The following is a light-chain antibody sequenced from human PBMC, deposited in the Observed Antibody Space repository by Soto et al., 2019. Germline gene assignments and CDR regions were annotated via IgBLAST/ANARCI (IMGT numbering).Light chain of an antibody. CDR2: GNS. Sequence: QSVLTQPPSVSGAPGQRVTISCTGSSSNIGAGYDVHWYQQLPGTAPKLLIYGNSNRPSGVPDRFSGSKSGTSASLAITGLQSGDEADYYCQPYDSTLSVYVFGTGTKLTVL. V-gene: IGLV1-40*01. CDR3: QPYDSTLSVYV. J-gene: IGLJ1*01. CDR1: SSNIGAGYD.